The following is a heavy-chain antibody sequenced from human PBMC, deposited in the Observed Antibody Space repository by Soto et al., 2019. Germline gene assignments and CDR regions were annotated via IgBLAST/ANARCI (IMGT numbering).Heavy chain of an antibody. CDR1: GVSISSGNW. D-gene: IGHD2-8*01. Sequence: SETLSLTCAVSGVSISSGNWWTWVRQTPQRGLEYIGEIFHDGTANYYPSFERRVAISVDTSKNQFSLKLTSVTAADTAIYFCARLVYDTRLNYMYFDFWGQGAMVTVYS. CDR3: ARLVYDTRLNYMYFDF. V-gene: IGHV4-4*02. J-gene: IGHJ4*02. CDR2: IFHDGTA.